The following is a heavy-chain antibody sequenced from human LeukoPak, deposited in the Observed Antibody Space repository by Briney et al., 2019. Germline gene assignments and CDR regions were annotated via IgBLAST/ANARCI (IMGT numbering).Heavy chain of an antibody. J-gene: IGHJ5*02. CDR1: GFTFSSYT. V-gene: IGHV3-48*02. CDR2: ISGSSNTK. D-gene: IGHD6-19*01. CDR3: ARDLSSGGWYSPNWFDP. Sequence: GGPLRLSCAASGFTFSSYTMNWVRQAPGKGLEWVSYISGSSNTKYYADSVKGRFTISRDNAKNSLYLQMNSLRDEDTAVYYCARDLSSGGWYSPNWFDPRGQGTLVTVSS.